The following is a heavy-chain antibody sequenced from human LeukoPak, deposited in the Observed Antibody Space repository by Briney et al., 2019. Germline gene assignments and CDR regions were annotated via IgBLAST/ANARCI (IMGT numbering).Heavy chain of an antibody. CDR2: IRYDGSNT. Sequence: GGSLRLSCAASGFTSSSYGMHWVRQAPGKGLEWVAFIRYDGSNTYYADSVKGRFTISRDNSKNTLYLQMNSLRAEDTAVYYCVKDHIGYSGSYCDYWGQGTLVTVSS. J-gene: IGHJ4*02. D-gene: IGHD1-26*01. V-gene: IGHV3-30*02. CDR1: GFTSSSYG. CDR3: VKDHIGYSGSYCDY.